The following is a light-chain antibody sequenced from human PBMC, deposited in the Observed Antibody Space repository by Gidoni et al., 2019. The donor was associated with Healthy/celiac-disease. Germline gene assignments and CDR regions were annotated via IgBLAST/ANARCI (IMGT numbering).Light chain of an antibody. Sequence: DIVMTQSPDFLAVSLGERATINCKSSQSVLYSPNNKNYLAWYQQKPGQPPKLLIYWASTREPGVPDRFSGSGSGTDFTLTISSLQAEDVAVYYCQQYDSTPMYTFGQGTKLEIK. CDR1: QSVLYSPNNKNY. CDR2: WAS. J-gene: IGKJ2*01. V-gene: IGKV4-1*01. CDR3: QQYDSTPMYT.